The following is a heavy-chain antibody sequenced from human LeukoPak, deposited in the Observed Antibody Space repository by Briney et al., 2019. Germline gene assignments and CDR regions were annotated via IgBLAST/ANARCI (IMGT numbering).Heavy chain of an antibody. V-gene: IGHV1-8*02. CDR1: GYTFTSYD. D-gene: IGHD3-10*01. CDR3: ARGGVGFQDY. CDR2: MNPNSGDT. J-gene: IGHJ4*02. Sequence: ASVKVSCEASGYTFTSYDINWVRQAAGQGLEWMGWMNPNSGDTGYAQKFQGRVTMTRDTSTSTVYMELSSLRSEDTAVYYCARGGVGFQDYWGQGTLVTVSS.